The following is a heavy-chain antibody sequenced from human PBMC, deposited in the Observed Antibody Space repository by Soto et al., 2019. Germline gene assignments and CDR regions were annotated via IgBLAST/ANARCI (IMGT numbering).Heavy chain of an antibody. CDR3: ARDLYCSSTSCPLDY. CDR2: IIPILGIA. Sequence: QVQLVQSGAEVTKPGSSVKVSCKASGGPFSSYTISWVRQAPGQGLEWMGRIIPILGIANYAQKFQGRVMNTADKSTSTADIELSSLRSEDTAVYYCARDLYCSSTSCPLDYWGQGNLVTGSS. D-gene: IGHD2-2*01. V-gene: IGHV1-69*08. J-gene: IGHJ4*02. CDR1: GGPFSSYT.